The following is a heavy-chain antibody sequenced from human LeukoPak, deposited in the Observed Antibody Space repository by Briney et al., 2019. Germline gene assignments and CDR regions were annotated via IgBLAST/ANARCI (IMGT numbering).Heavy chain of an antibody. Sequence: GGSLRLSCAASGFTFSTYSMNWVRQAPGKGLEWVAVIWYDGSNKYYADSVKGRFTISRDNSKNTLYLQMNSLRAEDTAVYYCAKEGYYYYMDVWGKGTTVTVSS. CDR1: GFTFSTYS. CDR2: IWYDGSNK. CDR3: AKEGYYYYMDV. V-gene: IGHV3-30*02. J-gene: IGHJ6*03.